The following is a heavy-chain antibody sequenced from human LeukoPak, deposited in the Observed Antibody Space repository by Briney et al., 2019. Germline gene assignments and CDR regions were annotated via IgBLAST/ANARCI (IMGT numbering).Heavy chain of an antibody. CDR2: MNPNSGNT. J-gene: IGHJ3*02. Sequence: ASVKVSCKASGYTFTSYDINWVRQATGQGLEWMGWMNPNSGNTGYAQKFQGRVTMTRNTSISTAYMELSSLRSEDTAVYYCARRGKTTVTSLHAFDIWGQGTMVTVSS. CDR1: GYTFTSYD. D-gene: IGHD4-17*01. CDR3: ARRGKTTVTSLHAFDI. V-gene: IGHV1-8*01.